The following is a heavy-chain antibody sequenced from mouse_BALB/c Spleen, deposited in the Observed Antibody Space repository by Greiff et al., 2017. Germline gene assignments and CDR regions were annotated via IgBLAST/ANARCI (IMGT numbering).Heavy chain of an antibody. CDR2: ISSGGGNT. Sequence: EVQLVESGGGLVKPGGSLKLSCAASGFTFSSYTMSWVRQTPEKRLEWVATISSGGGNTYYPDSVKGRFTISRDNAKNNLYLQMSSLRSEDTALYYCARSPTMITGMDYWGQGTSVTVSS. J-gene: IGHJ4*01. V-gene: IGHV5-9*03. CDR3: ARSPTMITGMDY. CDR1: GFTFSSYT. D-gene: IGHD2-4*01.